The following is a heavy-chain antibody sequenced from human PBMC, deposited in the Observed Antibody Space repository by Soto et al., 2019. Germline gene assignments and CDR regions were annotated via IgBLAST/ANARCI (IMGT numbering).Heavy chain of an antibody. V-gene: IGHV3-7*01. CDR3: ARTIVVVVPDNFDH. CDR2: IKEDGSEE. J-gene: IGHJ4*02. CDR1: GFTIGDYW. D-gene: IGHD3-22*01. Sequence: EVQLVESGGGLVQPGGSLRLSCAASGFTIGDYWMSWVRQAPGKGLEWVANIKEDGSEEYYVDSVKGRFTISRDSAKNSLYLQMNSLRGEDTAVYYCARTIVVVVPDNFDHWGQGTLVTVSS.